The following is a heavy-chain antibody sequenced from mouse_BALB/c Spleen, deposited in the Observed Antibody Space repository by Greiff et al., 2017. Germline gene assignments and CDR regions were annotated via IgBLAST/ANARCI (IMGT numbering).Heavy chain of an antibody. J-gene: IGHJ1*01. V-gene: IGHV1S81*02. Sequence: QVQLQQSGAELAKPGASVKLSCKASGYTFTSYYMYWVKQRPGQGLEWIGEINPSNGGTNFNEKFKSKATLTVDKSSSTAYMQLSSLTSEDSAVYYCTRGGYYGSSWYFDVWGAGTTVTVSS. CDR2: INPSNGGT. CDR3: TRGGYYGSSWYFDV. CDR1: GYTFTSYY. D-gene: IGHD1-1*01.